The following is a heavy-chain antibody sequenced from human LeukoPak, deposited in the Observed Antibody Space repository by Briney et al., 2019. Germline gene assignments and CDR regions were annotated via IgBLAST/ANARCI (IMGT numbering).Heavy chain of an antibody. CDR1: GFTFSNYW. J-gene: IGHJ4*02. Sequence: PGGSLRLSCAASGFTFSNYWIHWVRQAPGKGLVWVSRINGDGSSTSYADSVKGRFTISRDNAKNMLYLQVNSLRAEDTAVYYCARDYRFHVDYWGQGTLVTVSS. CDR3: ARDYRFHVDY. CDR2: INGDGSST. V-gene: IGHV3-74*01.